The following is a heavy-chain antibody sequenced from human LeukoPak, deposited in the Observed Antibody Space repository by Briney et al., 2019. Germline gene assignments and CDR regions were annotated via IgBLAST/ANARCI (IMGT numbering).Heavy chain of an antibody. CDR1: GGSISSYY. V-gene: IGHV4-59*12. CDR2: IYYSGST. CDR3: ARDMYYYDSSGYYRFDY. D-gene: IGHD3-22*01. J-gene: IGHJ4*02. Sequence: KSSETLSLTCTVSGGSISSYYWSWIRQPPGKGLEWIGYIYYSGSTNYNPSLKSRVTMSVDTSKNQFSLKLSSVTAADTAVYYCARDMYYYDSSGYYRFDYWGQGTLVTVSS.